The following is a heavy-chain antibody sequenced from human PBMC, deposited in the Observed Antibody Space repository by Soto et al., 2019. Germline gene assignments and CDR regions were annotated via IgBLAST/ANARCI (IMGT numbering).Heavy chain of an antibody. CDR3: ARDREAARPGWFDP. V-gene: IGHV1-18*04. Sequence: QVQLVQSGAEVKKPGASVKVSCKASGYTFTTYGINWVRQAPGQGPEWMGWISAYNGNTNYAQNFQGRVTMTTDTPTSTGYLGLRGLRSDDTAGYCCARDREAARPGWFDPLGQGTLVTVSS. CDR2: ISAYNGNT. D-gene: IGHD6-6*01. J-gene: IGHJ5*02. CDR1: GYTFTTYG.